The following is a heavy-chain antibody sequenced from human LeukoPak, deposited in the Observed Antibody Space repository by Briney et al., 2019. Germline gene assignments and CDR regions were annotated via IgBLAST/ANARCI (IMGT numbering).Heavy chain of an antibody. CDR1: GFTFSSYA. V-gene: IGHV3-23*01. CDR2: IRGSGGST. Sequence: GGSLRLSCAASGFTFSSYAMSWVRQAPGKGLEWVSAIRGSGGSTYYADSVKGQFTISRDNAKNTLYVQMNSLRAEDTAVYYCAKDRHYDSSGSQTDWGQGTLVTVSS. CDR3: AKDRHYDSSGSQTD. J-gene: IGHJ4*02. D-gene: IGHD3-22*01.